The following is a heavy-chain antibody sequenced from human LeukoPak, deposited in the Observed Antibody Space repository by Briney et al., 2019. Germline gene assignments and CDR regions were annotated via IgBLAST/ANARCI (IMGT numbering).Heavy chain of an antibody. D-gene: IGHD6-13*01. CDR1: GFTFDGYG. J-gene: IGHJ4*02. CDR3: AKDYIAAAGTFFDY. Sequence: GGSLRLSCAASGFTFDGYGMSWVRQAPGKGLEWVSYISWISSTISYADSVKGRFTISRDNAKNSLYLQMNSMRAEDTAVYYCAKDYIAAAGTFFDYWGQGTLVTVSS. CDR2: ISWISSTI. V-gene: IGHV3-48*01.